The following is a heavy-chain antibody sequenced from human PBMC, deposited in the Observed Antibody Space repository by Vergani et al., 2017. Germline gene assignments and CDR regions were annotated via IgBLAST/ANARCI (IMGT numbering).Heavy chain of an antibody. V-gene: IGHV4-4*03. Sequence: QVQLQESGPGLVKPPGTLSLTCAVSGDSISSNNCWTWVRQPPGKGLEWIGEICHTEDTKYSPFPKSRVTVSVDGSMNLFSLRLNSVTAADTAVYYCATIGYRRWGYYFDYWGQGILVTVSS. CDR2: ICHTEDT. J-gene: IGHJ4*02. CDR3: ATIGYRRWGYYFDY. CDR1: GDSISSNNC. D-gene: IGHD2-2*02.